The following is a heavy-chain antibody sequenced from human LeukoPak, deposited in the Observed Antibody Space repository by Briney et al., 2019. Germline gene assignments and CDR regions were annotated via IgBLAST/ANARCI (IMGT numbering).Heavy chain of an antibody. J-gene: IGHJ4*02. D-gene: IGHD3-3*01. CDR2: ISSSTTTI. Sequence: GGSLRLSCAASGFSFSSYSMNWVRQAPGKGLEWVSYISSSTTTIYYADSVKGRFTISRDNAKNLLYLQMNSLRAEDTAVFYCARTPYDFWSASYSYYFDYWGQGTLVTVSS. CDR3: ARTPYDFWSASYSYYFDY. V-gene: IGHV3-48*01. CDR1: GFSFSSYS.